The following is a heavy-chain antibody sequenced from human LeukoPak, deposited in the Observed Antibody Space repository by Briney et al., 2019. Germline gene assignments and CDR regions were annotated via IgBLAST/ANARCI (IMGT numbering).Heavy chain of an antibody. Sequence: SETLSLTCNVSGGXISSYYCNWLRQPPGKGLEWIGYIYYSGSTNYNPSFKGRVTISVDKSKNQFSLELSSVTAADTAVYYCARAGASTAVTTRFDYWGQGALVTVSS. CDR2: IYYSGST. J-gene: IGHJ4*02. V-gene: IGHV4-59*01. D-gene: IGHD4-17*01. CDR3: ARAGASTAVTTRFDY. CDR1: GGXISSYY.